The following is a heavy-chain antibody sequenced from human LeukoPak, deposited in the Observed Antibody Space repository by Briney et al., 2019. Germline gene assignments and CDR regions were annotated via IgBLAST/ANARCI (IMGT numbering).Heavy chain of an antibody. V-gene: IGHV5-51*01. CDR2: IYPGDSDT. D-gene: IGHD6-6*01. CDR1: GYNFANCW. CDR3: ARQGVSARHRAFDI. J-gene: IGHJ3*02. Sequence: GESLKISCKGSGYNFANCWIAWVRQMPEKGLEWMGIIYPGDSDTRYSPSFRGQVTISADKSISTAYLQWSSLKAPDTAIYYCARQGVSARHRAFDIWGQGTMVTVSS.